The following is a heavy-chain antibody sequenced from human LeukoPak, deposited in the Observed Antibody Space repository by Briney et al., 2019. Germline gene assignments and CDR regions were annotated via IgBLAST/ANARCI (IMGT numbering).Heavy chain of an antibody. J-gene: IGHJ3*02. V-gene: IGHV3-72*01. CDR1: GFTFLDPF. CDR2: SRNKANSYTT. Sequence: PGGSLPQTLACSGFTFLDPFLDCVRQAPGKGLEWVGRSRNKANSYTTEYAASVKGRFTISRDDSKNSLYLQMNSLKTEDTAVYYCTWDLDFGRNSDAFDIWGPGTMVTVSS. D-gene: IGHD4-23*01. CDR3: TWDLDFGRNSDAFDI.